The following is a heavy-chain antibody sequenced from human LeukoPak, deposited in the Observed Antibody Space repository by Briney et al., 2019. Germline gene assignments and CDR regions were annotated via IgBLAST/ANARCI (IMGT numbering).Heavy chain of an antibody. D-gene: IGHD2-2*01. CDR2: IYYSGST. CDR3: ARSLGVVVPAALNWFDP. V-gene: IGHV4-59*01. J-gene: IGHJ5*02. Sequence: SETLSLTCTVSGGSISSYYWSWIRQPPGQGLEWIGYIYYSGSTNYNPSLKSRVTISVDTSKHQFSLKLSSVTAADTAVYYCARSLGVVVPAALNWFDPWGQGTLVTVSS. CDR1: GGSISSYY.